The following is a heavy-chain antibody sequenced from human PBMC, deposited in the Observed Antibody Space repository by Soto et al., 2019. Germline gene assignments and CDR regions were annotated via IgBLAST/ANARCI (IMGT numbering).Heavy chain of an antibody. CDR2: ISSSSSTI. CDR3: AFGEESGYYYYGMDV. D-gene: IGHD3-10*01. J-gene: IGHJ6*02. CDR1: GLAFSSFS. V-gene: IGHV3-48*01. Sequence: GGSLRLSCAASGLAFSSFSMNWVRQAPGKGLEWVSYISSSSSTIYYADSVKGRFTISRDNAKNSLYLQMNSLRAEDTAVYYCAFGEESGYYYYGMDVWGQGTTVTVSS.